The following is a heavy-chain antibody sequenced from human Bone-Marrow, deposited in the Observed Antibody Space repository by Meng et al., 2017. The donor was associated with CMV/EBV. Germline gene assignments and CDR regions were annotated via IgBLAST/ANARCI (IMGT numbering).Heavy chain of an antibody. CDR3: ARCYCSSTSCYWSDWFDP. V-gene: IGHV1-18*01. D-gene: IGHD2-2*01. J-gene: IGHJ5*02. CDR2: INPYNGNT. Sequence: ASVKVSCKTSGYTFIRYGINWVRQAPGQGLEWMGWINPYNGNTNYAQKLQGRVTMTTDTSTSTAYMELRSLRSDDTAVYYCARCYCSSTSCYWSDWFDPWGQGTLVTVSS. CDR1: GYTFIRYG.